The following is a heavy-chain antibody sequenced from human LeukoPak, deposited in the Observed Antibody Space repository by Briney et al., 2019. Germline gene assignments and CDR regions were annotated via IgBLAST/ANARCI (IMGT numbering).Heavy chain of an antibody. CDR2: ISSSSSYI. Sequence: GGSLRLSCAASGFTFSSYSMNWVCQAPGKGLEWVSSISSSSSYIYYADSVKGRFTISRDNAKNSLYLQMNSLRAEDTAVYYCARDPSLIVVRGVFDYWGQGTLVTVSS. D-gene: IGHD3-10*01. V-gene: IGHV3-21*01. J-gene: IGHJ4*02. CDR3: ARDPSLIVVRGVFDY. CDR1: GFTFSSYS.